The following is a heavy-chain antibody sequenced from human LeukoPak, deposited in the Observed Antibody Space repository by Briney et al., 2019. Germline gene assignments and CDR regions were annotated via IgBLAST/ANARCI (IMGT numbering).Heavy chain of an antibody. D-gene: IGHD1-7*01. CDR3: ARDYMGTNRLAGDY. J-gene: IGHJ4*02. CDR2: IWYDGSNK. Sequence: PGGSLRLSCAASGFTFNSYAFYWVRPAPGKGQGWVALIWYDGSNKYYADSVKGRFPISRDDSKNTVYLQMNSLRAEDTAMYYCARDYMGTNRLAGDYWGQGTLVTVSS. V-gene: IGHV3-33*07. CDR1: GFTFNSYA.